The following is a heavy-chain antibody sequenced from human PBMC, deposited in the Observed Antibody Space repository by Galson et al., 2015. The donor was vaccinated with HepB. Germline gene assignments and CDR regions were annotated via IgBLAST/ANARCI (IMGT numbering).Heavy chain of an antibody. D-gene: IGHD6-19*01. CDR3: AKDREYSSGWTRGATFDY. V-gene: IGHV3-30*18. CDR1: GFTFSSYG. CDR2: ISYDGSNK. Sequence: SLRLSCAASGFTFSSYGMHWVRQAPGKGLEWVAVISYDGSNKYYADSVKGRFTISRDNSKNTLYLQMNSLRAEDTAVYYCAKDREYSSGWTRGATFDYWGQGTLVTVSS. J-gene: IGHJ4*02.